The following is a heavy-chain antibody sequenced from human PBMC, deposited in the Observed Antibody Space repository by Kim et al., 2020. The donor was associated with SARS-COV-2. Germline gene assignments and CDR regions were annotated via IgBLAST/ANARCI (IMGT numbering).Heavy chain of an antibody. D-gene: IGHD3-9*01. CDR2: IYYSGST. CDR3: ARHMGDILTGYSPDFDY. J-gene: IGHJ4*02. CDR1: GGSISSYY. V-gene: IGHV4-59*08. Sequence: SETLSLTCTVSGGSISSYYWSWIRQPPGKGLEWIGYIYYSGSTNYNPSLKSRVTISVDTSKNQFSLKLSSVTAADTAVYYCARHMGDILTGYSPDFDYWGQGTLVTVSS.